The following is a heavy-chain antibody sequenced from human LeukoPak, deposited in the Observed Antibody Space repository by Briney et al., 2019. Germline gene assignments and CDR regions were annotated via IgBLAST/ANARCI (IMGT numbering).Heavy chain of an antibody. CDR2: IYSGGST. CDR1: GFTVSSNY. V-gene: IGHV3-53*01. Sequence: PGGSLRLSCAASGFTVSSNYMSWVRQAPGKGLEWVSVIYSGGSTYYADSVKGRFTISRDNAKNSLYLQMNSLRAEDTAVYYCARDKDYGGASDLQHWGQGTLVTVSS. D-gene: IGHD4-23*01. CDR3: ARDKDYGGASDLQH. J-gene: IGHJ1*01.